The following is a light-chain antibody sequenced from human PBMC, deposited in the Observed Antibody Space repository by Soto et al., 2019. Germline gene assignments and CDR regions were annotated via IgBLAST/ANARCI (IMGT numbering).Light chain of an antibody. CDR1: EGIKND. Sequence: DIQMTQSPSSLSASVGDTVTITCRPSEGIKNDLGWYQQKPGQAPQLLIYAASNLQSGVPSRFSGSGSGTDFTLTITSLQPEDFTTYYCQQSSTSPTTSGHGTRLEIK. CDR3: QQSSTSPTT. J-gene: IGKJ5*01. V-gene: IGKV1-39*01. CDR2: AAS.